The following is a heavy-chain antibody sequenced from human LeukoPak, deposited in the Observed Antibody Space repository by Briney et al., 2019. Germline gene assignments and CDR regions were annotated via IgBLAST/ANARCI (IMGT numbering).Heavy chain of an antibody. CDR2: ISAYNGNT. Sequence: ASVKVSCKASGYTFTSYGISWVRQAPGQGLEWIGWISAYNGNTNYAQKLQGRVTMTTDTSTSTAYMELRSLRSDDTAVYYCARARSITMIVVVIHPPDYWGQGTLVTVSS. J-gene: IGHJ4*02. V-gene: IGHV1-18*01. CDR1: GYTFTSYG. CDR3: ARARSITMIVVVIHPPDY. D-gene: IGHD3-22*01.